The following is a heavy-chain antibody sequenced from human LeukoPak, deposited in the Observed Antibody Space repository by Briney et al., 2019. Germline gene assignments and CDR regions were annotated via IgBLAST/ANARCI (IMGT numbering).Heavy chain of an antibody. V-gene: IGHV4-34*01. Sequence: SETLSLTCAVYGGSFSGYYWSWIRQPPGKGLEWIGEINHSGSTYYNPSLKSRVTISVDTSKNQFSLKLSSVTAADTAVYYCARATTDYDILTGYLNWFDPWGQGTLVTVSS. D-gene: IGHD3-9*01. J-gene: IGHJ5*02. CDR1: GGSFSGYY. CDR2: INHSGST. CDR3: ARATTDYDILTGYLNWFDP.